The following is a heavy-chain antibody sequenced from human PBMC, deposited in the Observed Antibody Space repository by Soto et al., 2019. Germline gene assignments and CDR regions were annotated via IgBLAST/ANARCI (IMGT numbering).Heavy chain of an antibody. J-gene: IGHJ4*02. CDR3: ARESDLQQGGHADY. CDR2: IIPILGIA. CDR1: GGTFSSYT. V-gene: IGHV1-69*08. Sequence: QVQLVQSGAEVKKPGSSVKVSCKASGGTFSSYTISWVRQAPGQGLEWMGRIIPILGIANYAQKFQGRVTITADKSTSTAYMELSSLRSEDTAVYYCARESDLQQGGHADYWGQGTLVTVSS. D-gene: IGHD4-4*01.